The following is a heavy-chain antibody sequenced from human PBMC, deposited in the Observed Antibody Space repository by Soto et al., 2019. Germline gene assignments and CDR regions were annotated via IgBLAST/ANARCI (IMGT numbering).Heavy chain of an antibody. V-gene: IGHV3-23*01. J-gene: IGHJ4*02. CDR2: ISGSGGSI. D-gene: IGHD6-13*01. CDR1: GFTFGIYA. Sequence: GGSLRLSCAASGFTFGIYAMSWVRQAPGKGLEWVSSISGSGGSIYYAHSVKGRFTISRDKTKNTLDLQMNSLRAEDTAVYHCARVAPEYSSTPRRFDFWGQGTLVTVSS. CDR3: ARVAPEYSSTPRRFDF.